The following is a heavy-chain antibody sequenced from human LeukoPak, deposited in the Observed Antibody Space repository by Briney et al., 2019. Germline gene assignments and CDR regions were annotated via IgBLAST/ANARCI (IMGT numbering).Heavy chain of an antibody. CDR1: GFTLSSYS. J-gene: IGHJ6*02. CDR2: ISSSSTTI. V-gene: IGHV3-48*02. CDR3: VRDPLVVANHYYGMDV. D-gene: IGHD2-15*01. Sequence: GGSLRLSCAASGFTLSSYSMNWVRQAPGKGLEWVSYISSSSTTIYYEDSVKGRFTISRDNAKNSLYLQMNSLRDEDTAVYYCVRDPLVVANHYYGMDVWGQGTTVTVSS.